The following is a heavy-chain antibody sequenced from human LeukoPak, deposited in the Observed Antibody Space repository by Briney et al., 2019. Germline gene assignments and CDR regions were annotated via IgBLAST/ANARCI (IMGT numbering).Heavy chain of an antibody. CDR2: IWYDRSNK. V-gene: IGHV3-33*01. Sequence: GGSLRLSCAASGFTISSYRMHWVRQAPGKGLGWVAVIWYDRSNKYYDDPVKGRFTIFRENSKNTLYLQMNSLRGEDTAVYYCARDFRASFDLWGQGTLVTVST. CDR1: GFTISSYR. CDR3: ARDFRASFDL. J-gene: IGHJ5*02.